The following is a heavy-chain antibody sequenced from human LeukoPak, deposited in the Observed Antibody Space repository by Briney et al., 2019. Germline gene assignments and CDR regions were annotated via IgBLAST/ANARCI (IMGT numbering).Heavy chain of an antibody. Sequence: SVKVSCKASGGTFSSYAISRVRQAPGQGLEWMGRIIPIFGTANYAQKFQGRVTITTDKSTSTAYMELSSLRSEDTAVYYCAREGDILTGYSPWGQGTLVTVSS. CDR1: GGTFSSYA. CDR2: IIPIFGTA. J-gene: IGHJ5*02. CDR3: AREGDILTGYSP. D-gene: IGHD3-9*01. V-gene: IGHV1-69*05.